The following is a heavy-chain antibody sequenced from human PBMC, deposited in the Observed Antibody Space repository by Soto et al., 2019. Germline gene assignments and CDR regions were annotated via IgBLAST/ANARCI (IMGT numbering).Heavy chain of an antibody. V-gene: IGHV4-31*03. CDR3: ARVHPHSYGVYYFDY. CDR2: IYYSGST. Sequence: PSETLSLTCTVSGGSISSGDYYWSWIRQHPGKGLEWIGYIYYSGSTYYNPSLRSRVTISVDTSKNQFSLKLSSVTAADTAVYYCARVHPHSYGVYYFDYWGQGTPVTVSS. J-gene: IGHJ4*02. CDR1: GGSISSGDYY. D-gene: IGHD5-18*01.